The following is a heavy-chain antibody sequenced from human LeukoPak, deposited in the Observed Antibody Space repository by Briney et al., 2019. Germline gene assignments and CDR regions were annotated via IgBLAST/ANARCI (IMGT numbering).Heavy chain of an antibody. CDR1: GFTFSSYD. Sequence: GGSLRLSCAASGFTFSSYDMHWVRQATGKGLEWVSAIGTAGDPYYPGSVKGRFTISRENAKNSLYLQMISLRAGDTAVYYCARGLRYCSGDSCYNSDAFDIWGQGTMVTVSS. V-gene: IGHV3-13*05. J-gene: IGHJ3*02. CDR3: ARGLRYCSGDSCYNSDAFDI. D-gene: IGHD2-15*01. CDR2: IGTAGDP.